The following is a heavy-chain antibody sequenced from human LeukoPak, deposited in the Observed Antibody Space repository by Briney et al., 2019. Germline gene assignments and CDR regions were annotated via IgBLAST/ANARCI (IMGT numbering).Heavy chain of an antibody. V-gene: IGHV3-21*01. D-gene: IGHD3-22*01. CDR1: GFTFSSYS. Sequence: GGSLRLSCAASGFTFSSYSMNWVHQVPGKGLEWVSSISSSSSYIYYADSVKGRFTISRDNAKNSLYLQMNSLRAEDTAVYYCARLRLEYYYDSSGYYPDYWGQGTLVTVSS. CDR3: ARLRLEYYYDSSGYYPDY. J-gene: IGHJ4*02. CDR2: ISSSSSYI.